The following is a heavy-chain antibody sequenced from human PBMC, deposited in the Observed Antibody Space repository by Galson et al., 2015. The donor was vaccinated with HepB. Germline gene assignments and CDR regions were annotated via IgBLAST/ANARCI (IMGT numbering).Heavy chain of an antibody. CDR1: GFTFTSYA. CDR3: AKSARYCSGGSCYYHNFDY. CDR2: ISGSGGST. J-gene: IGHJ4*02. Sequence: SLRLSCAASGFTFTSYAMSWVRQAPGKGLEWISSISGSGGSTYYADSVKGRFTITRDNSKNTLYLQMNSLRAEDTAVYYCAKSARYCSGGSCYYHNFDYWGQGTLVTVSS. D-gene: IGHD2-15*01. V-gene: IGHV3-23*01.